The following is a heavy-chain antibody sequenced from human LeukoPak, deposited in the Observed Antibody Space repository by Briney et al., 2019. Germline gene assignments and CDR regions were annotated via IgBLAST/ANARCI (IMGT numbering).Heavy chain of an antibody. CDR2: IYYSGNT. CDR1: GGSISSGSYY. D-gene: IGHD3-22*01. V-gene: IGHV4-39*01. CDR3: ARLYYDSRGYYWFDR. J-gene: IGHJ5*02. Sequence: SETLSLTCTVSGGSISSGSYYWGWIRQPPGKGLEWIGSIYYSGNTYYNGSLKSRVTISVDTSKNQFSLKLSSVTAADTAVYYCARLYYDSRGYYWFDRWGQGTLVTVSS.